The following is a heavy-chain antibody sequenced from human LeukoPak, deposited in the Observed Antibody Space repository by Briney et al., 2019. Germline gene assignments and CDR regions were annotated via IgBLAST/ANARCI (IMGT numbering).Heavy chain of an antibody. CDR3: AKRRPATVTTGALDY. CDR1: AFIFSGHW. CDR2: ISGSGGST. J-gene: IGHJ4*02. D-gene: IGHD4-17*01. V-gene: IGHV3-23*01. Sequence: GGSLRLSCEGSAFIFSGHWMNWVRQTPGKGLEWVSAISGSGGSTYYADSVKGRFTISRDNSKNTLYLQMNSLRAEDTAVYYCAKRRPATVTTGALDYWGQGTLVTVSS.